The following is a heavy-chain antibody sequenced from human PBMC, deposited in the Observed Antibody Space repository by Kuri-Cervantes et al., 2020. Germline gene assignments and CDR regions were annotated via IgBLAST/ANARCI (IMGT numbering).Heavy chain of an antibody. J-gene: IGHJ6*02. D-gene: IGHD3-10*01. CDR2: ISWNSGSI. CDR1: GFTFDDYA. Sequence: GGSLRLSCAASGFTFDDYAMHWVRQAPGKGLEWVSGISWNSGSIGYADSVKGRFTISRDNSKNTLSLQMNSLRVEDTAVYYCARDYYGSGNLAGMDVWGQGTTVTVSS. CDR3: ARDYYGSGNLAGMDV. V-gene: IGHV3-9*01.